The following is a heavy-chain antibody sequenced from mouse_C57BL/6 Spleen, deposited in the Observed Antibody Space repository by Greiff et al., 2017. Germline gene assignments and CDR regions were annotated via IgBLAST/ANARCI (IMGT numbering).Heavy chain of an antibody. J-gene: IGHJ3*01. CDR1: GYAFSSSW. V-gene: IGHV1-82*01. Sequence: QVQLQQSGPELVKPGASVKISCKAPGYAFSSSWMNWVKQRPGKGLEWVGRIYPGDGDTNYNGKFKGKATLTADKSSSTAYMQISSRTSEDSAVYFCANHYYGSSYGAYWGQGTLVTVSA. D-gene: IGHD1-1*01. CDR2: IYPGDGDT. CDR3: ANHYYGSSYGAY.